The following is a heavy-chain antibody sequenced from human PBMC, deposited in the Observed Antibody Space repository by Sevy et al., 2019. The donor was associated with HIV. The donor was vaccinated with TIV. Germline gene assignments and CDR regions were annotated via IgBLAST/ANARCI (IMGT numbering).Heavy chain of an antibody. CDR2: IYSRGNS. CDR3: ARGRRPGGLAADAWFDS. J-gene: IGHJ5*01. Sequence: SETLSLTCTVSDDSITTYFWNWVRQPAGKGLEWIGRIYSRGNSNYNPSFKSRVTMSVDTSKNQVSLRLTSVTAADTAVYFCARGRRPGGLAADAWFDSWDQGILVTVSS. V-gene: IGHV4-4*07. CDR1: DDSITTYF. D-gene: IGHD6-13*01.